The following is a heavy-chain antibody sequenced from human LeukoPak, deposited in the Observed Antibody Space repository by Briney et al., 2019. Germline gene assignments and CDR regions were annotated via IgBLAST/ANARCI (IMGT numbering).Heavy chain of an antibody. V-gene: IGHV3-23*01. CDR3: AKDVGPNIVTSGTLDY. CDR2: ISGSGVST. CDR1: GFTFSTYA. Sequence: PGGSLRLSCAASGFTFSTYAMNWVRQAPGKGLEWVSGISGSGVSTYYADSVKGRFIISRDSSKNTLYLQMNSLRAEDTAVYYCAKDVGPNIVTSGTLDYWGQGTLVTVSS. J-gene: IGHJ4*02. D-gene: IGHD6-13*01.